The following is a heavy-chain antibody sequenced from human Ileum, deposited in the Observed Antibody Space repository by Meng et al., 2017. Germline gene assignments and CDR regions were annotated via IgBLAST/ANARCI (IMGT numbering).Heavy chain of an antibody. D-gene: IGHD7-27*01. Sequence: SDTLSLTFTVSGGSVSRYYWSWIRQPPGTGMEWIGYIFYRGSTDYNPSLKSRLNISIDTSKNQFSLNLSSVSAADTAIYYCARAEVTGDYGALDIWGQGTMVTVSS. J-gene: IGHJ3*02. CDR2: IFYRGST. CDR3: ARAEVTGDYGALDI. CDR1: GGSVSRYY. V-gene: IGHV4-59*02.